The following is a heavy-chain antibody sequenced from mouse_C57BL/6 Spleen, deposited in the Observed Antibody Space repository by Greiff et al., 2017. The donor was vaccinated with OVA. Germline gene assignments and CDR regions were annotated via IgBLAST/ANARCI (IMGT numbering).Heavy chain of an antibody. V-gene: IGHV5-9-1*02. D-gene: IGHD1-1*01. CDR3: TRWSGSSFFDY. CDR1: GFTFSSYA. CDR2: ISSGGDYI. Sequence: EVMLVESGEGLVKPGGSLKLSCAASGFTFSSYAMSWVRQTPEKRLEWVAYISSGGDYIYYADTVKGRFTISRDNARNTLYLQMSSLKSEDTAMYYCTRWSGSSFFDYWGQGTTLTVSS. J-gene: IGHJ2*01.